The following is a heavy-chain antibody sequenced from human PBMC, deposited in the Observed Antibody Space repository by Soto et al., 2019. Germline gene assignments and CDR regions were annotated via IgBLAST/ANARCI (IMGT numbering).Heavy chain of an antibody. CDR3: ARDASYYSLWSGYYPSRNGMDV. J-gene: IGHJ6*02. V-gene: IGHV3-33*01. CDR1: GFTFSSFG. CDR2: IWYDGSKK. D-gene: IGHD3-3*01. Sequence: QVQVVESGGGVVQPWRSLRLSCAASGFTFSSFGMHWVRQAPGKGLEWVSLIWYDGSKKSYGDSVKGRFTISRDNSRNTVYLQMNSLRADDTAVYYCARDASYYSLWSGYYPSRNGMDVWVQGTTVTVSS.